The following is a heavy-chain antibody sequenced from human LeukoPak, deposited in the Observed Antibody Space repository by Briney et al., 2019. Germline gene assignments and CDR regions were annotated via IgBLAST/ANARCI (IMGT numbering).Heavy chain of an antibody. CDR1: GFTFSSYS. D-gene: IGHD6-19*01. CDR3: ASIPLSRGRIAVAGREDY. J-gene: IGHJ4*02. V-gene: IGHV3-48*04. CDR2: ISSSSSTI. Sequence: TGGSLRLSCAASGFTFSSYSMNWVRQAPGKGLEWVSYISSSSSTIYYADSVKGRFTISRDNAKNSLYLQMNSLRAEDTAVYYCASIPLSRGRIAVAGREDYWGQGTLVTVSS.